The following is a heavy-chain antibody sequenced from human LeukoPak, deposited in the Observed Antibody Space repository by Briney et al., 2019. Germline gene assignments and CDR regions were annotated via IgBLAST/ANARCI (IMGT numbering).Heavy chain of an antibody. CDR3: AALAGYFDY. V-gene: IGHV4-59*01. CDR1: GGSISSYY. CDR2: IYYSGST. Sequence: PSETLSLTCTVSGGSISSYYWSWIRQPPGEGLEWIGYIYYSGSTNYNPSLKSRVTISVDTSKNQFSLKLSSVTAADTAVYYCAALAGYFDYWGQGTLVTVSS. J-gene: IGHJ4*02. D-gene: IGHD3-9*01.